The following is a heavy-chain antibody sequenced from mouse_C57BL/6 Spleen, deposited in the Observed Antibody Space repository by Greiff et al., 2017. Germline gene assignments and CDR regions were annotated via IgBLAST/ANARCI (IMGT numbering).Heavy chain of an antibody. J-gene: IGHJ2*01. CDR3: ARSDRDGYPFDY. CDR2: INPNNGGT. CDR1: GYTFTDYN. D-gene: IGHD2-3*01. Sequence: VQLQQSGPELVKPGASVKIPCKASGYTFTDYNMDWVKQSHGKSLEWIGDINPNNGGTIYNQKFKGKATLTVDKSSSTAYMELRSLTSEDTAIYYCARSDRDGYPFDYWGQGTTLTVSS. V-gene: IGHV1-18*01.